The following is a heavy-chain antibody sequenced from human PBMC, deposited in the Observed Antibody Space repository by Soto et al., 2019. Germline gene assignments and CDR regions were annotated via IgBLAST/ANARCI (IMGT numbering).Heavy chain of an antibody. D-gene: IGHD6-19*01. CDR1: GGTFSSYA. CDR2: IIPIFGTA. V-gene: IGHV1-69*13. Sequence: SVKVSCKASGGTFSSYAISWVRQAPGQGLEWMGGIIPIFGTANYAQKFQGRVTITADESASTAYMELSSLRSEDTAVYYCARDQSGAVAGTGFDYWGQGTLVTVSA. CDR3: ARDQSGAVAGTGFDY. J-gene: IGHJ4*02.